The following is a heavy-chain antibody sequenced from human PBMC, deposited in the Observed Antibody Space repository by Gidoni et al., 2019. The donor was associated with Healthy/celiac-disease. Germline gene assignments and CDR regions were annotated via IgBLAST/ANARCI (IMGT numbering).Heavy chain of an antibody. CDR2: NYYSGST. J-gene: IGHJ4*02. CDR1: GGSISSSSYY. Sequence: QLQLQESGPGLVKPSETLSLTCTVSGGSISSSSYYWGWIRQPPGKGLEWIGSNYYSGSTYYNPSLKSRVTISVDTSKNQFSLKLSSVTAADTAVYYCARQSPDLFDYWGQGTLVTVSS. CDR3: ARQSPDLFDY. V-gene: IGHV4-39*01.